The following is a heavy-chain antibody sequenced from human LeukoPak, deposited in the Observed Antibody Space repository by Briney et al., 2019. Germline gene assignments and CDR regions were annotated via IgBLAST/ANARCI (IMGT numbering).Heavy chain of an antibody. CDR3: AKVLARVGATTRTPFDY. CDR2: ISWNGATI. D-gene: IGHD1-26*01. J-gene: IGHJ4*02. V-gene: IGHV3-9*01. CDR1: GFTFDDYA. Sequence: GRSLRLSCAASGFTFDDYAMHWVRQAPGKGLQWVSGISWNGATIYYADSVKGRFTISRDNSKNTLYLQMNSLRAEDTAVYYCAKVLARVGATTRTPFDYWGQGTLVTVSS.